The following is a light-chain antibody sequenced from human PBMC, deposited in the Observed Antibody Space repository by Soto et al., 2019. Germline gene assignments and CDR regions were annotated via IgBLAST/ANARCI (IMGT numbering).Light chain of an antibody. J-gene: IGKJ2*01. CDR2: GAS. V-gene: IGKV1-39*01. CDR3: QQSFHPPYT. Sequence: DIQMTQSPSSLSAYVGDSVTISCRASQNINKNLNWYQQKSGQAPNLLIYGASNFQSGVPSRFRGSGSGTDFTLAITDLQPEDVATYYCQQSFHPPYTFGHGTKLEI. CDR1: QNINKN.